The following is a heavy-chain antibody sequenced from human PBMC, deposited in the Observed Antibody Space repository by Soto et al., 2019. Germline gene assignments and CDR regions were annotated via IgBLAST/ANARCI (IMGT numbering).Heavy chain of an antibody. D-gene: IGHD2-15*01. V-gene: IGHV1-2*04. CDR3: AITKCKEPYCSGGSPPDYYYYGMDV. CDR1: GYTFTGYY. J-gene: IGHJ6*02. CDR2: INPNSGGT. Sequence: QVQLVQSGAEVKKPGASVKVSCKASGYTFTGYYMHWVRQAPGQGLEWMGWINPNSGGTNYAQKFQGWVTMTRDTSISTAYMELSRLRSDDTAVYYCAITKCKEPYCSGGSPPDYYYYGMDVWGQGTTVTVSS.